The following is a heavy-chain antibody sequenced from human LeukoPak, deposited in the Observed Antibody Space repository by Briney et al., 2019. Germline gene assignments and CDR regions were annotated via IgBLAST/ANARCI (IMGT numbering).Heavy chain of an antibody. D-gene: IGHD3-10*01. Sequence: ASVKVSCKASGYTFTSYGISWVRQAPGQGLEWMGWISAYNGNTNYAQKLQGRVTMTTDTSTCTAYMELRSLRSDDTAVYYCATSYGSGSYYTQSYYYYGMDVWGKGTTVTVSS. CDR2: ISAYNGNT. CDR1: GYTFTSYG. V-gene: IGHV1-18*04. CDR3: ATSYGSGSYYTQSYYYYGMDV. J-gene: IGHJ6*04.